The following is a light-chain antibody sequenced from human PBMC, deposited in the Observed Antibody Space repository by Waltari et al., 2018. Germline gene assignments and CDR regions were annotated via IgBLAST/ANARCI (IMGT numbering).Light chain of an antibody. CDR3: QQYNNWPLA. J-gene: IGKJ4*01. Sequence: EIVMTQSPATLSVSPGERATLSCRASQNVYTNLGWYQQKPGQAPRLLIYDSSTRATGIPARFSGSGSGTEFTLTISSLQSEDFAIYYCQQYNNWPLAFGGGTKVEIK. V-gene: IGKV3-15*01. CDR2: DSS. CDR1: QNVYTN.